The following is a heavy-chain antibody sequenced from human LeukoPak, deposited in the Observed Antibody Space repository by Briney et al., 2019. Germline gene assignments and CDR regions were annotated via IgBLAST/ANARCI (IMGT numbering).Heavy chain of an antibody. CDR1: GYTFTSYA. J-gene: IGHJ5*02. D-gene: IGHD1-26*01. V-gene: IGHV7-4-1*02. CDR2: INTDTGNP. CDR3: AREYSALYSGSYLGWFDP. Sequence: ASVKVSCKASGYTFTSYAMNWVRQAPGQGLEWMGWINTDTGNPTYAQGFTGRFVFSLDTSVSTAYLQISSLKAEDTAVYYCAREYSALYSGSYLGWFDPWGQGTLVTVSS.